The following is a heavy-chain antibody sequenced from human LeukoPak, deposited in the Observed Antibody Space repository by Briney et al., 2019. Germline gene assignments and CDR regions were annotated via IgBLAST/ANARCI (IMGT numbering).Heavy chain of an antibody. CDR1: GGSISSSSYY. D-gene: IGHD5-18*01. Sequence: SETLSLTCTVSGGSISSSSYYWGWIRQPPGKGLEWIGSIYYSGSTYYNPSLKSRVTISVDTSKNQFSLKLSSVTAADTAVYYCAKSLQLHWFDPWGQGTLVTVSS. V-gene: IGHV4-39*01. J-gene: IGHJ5*02. CDR3: AKSLQLHWFDP. CDR2: IYYSGST.